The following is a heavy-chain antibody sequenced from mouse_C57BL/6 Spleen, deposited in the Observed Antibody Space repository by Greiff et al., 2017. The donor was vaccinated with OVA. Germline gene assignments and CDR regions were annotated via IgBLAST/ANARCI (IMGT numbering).Heavy chain of an antibody. Sequence: VQLQQSGAELVRPGASVKLSCTASGFNIKDDYMHWVKQRPEQGLEWIGWIDPDNGDTEYASKFQGKATITADTSSNTAYLQRSSLTSEDTAVYYCTTKDPFAYWGQGTLVTVSA. CDR3: TTKDPFAY. V-gene: IGHV14-4*01. J-gene: IGHJ3*01. CDR1: GFNIKDDY. CDR2: IDPDNGDT.